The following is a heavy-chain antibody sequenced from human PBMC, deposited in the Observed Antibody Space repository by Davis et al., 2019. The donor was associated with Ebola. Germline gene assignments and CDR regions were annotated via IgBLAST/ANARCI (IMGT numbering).Heavy chain of an antibody. CDR3: AKSVTVTTLGYFDY. D-gene: IGHD4-17*01. CDR2: ISGSGGST. J-gene: IGHJ4*02. Sequence: GESLKISCSASGFTFTTYAMHWVRQAPGKGLEWVSAISGSGGSTYYADSVKGRFTISRDNSKNTLYLQMNSLRAEDTAVYYCAKSVTVTTLGYFDYWGQGTLVTVSS. V-gene: IGHV3-23*01. CDR1: GFTFTTYA.